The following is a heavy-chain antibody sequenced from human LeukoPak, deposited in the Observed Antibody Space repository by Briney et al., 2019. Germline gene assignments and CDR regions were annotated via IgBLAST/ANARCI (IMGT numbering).Heavy chain of an antibody. CDR1: GFTFNNYW. D-gene: IGHD3-10*01. CDR3: TTDFGRSMVREIFDY. CDR2: IKAETDGGII. J-gene: IGHJ4*02. Sequence: PGGSLRLSCATSGFTFNNYWMSWVRQAPGKGLEWVGRIKAETDGGIIDYAPPVQGRFTISRDASKNTLYLQMNSLKTEDTGMYYCTTDFGRSMVREIFDYWGQGTLVTVSS. V-gene: IGHV3-15*01.